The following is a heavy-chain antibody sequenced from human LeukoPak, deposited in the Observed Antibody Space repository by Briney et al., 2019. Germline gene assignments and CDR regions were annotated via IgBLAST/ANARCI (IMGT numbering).Heavy chain of an antibody. CDR1: GFTFSRYS. CDR3: ARDNDYGDPLDY. D-gene: IGHD4-17*01. V-gene: IGHV3-21*01. CDR2: ISSSSRYI. J-gene: IGHJ4*02. Sequence: PGGSLRLSCAASGFTFSRYSMNWVRQAPGKGLEWVSSISSSSRYIFYADSMKGRFTISRDNAKNFLYLQMNSLRAEDTAVYYCARDNDYGDPLDYWGQGTLVTVSS.